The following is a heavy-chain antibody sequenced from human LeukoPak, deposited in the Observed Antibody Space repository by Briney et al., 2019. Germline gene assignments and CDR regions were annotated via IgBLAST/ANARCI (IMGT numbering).Heavy chain of an antibody. V-gene: IGHV3-23*01. CDR3: AKDLKTATILGSLDY. J-gene: IGHJ4*02. Sequence: GGSLRLSCAASGVTFSSYAMSWVRQAPGKGLEWVSAISGSGGSTYYAYSVKGRFTISRDNSKNTQSLQMNSLRAEDTAVYYCAKDLKTATILGSLDYWGQGTLVTVSS. CDR2: ISGSGGST. CDR1: GVTFSSYA. D-gene: IGHD5-24*01.